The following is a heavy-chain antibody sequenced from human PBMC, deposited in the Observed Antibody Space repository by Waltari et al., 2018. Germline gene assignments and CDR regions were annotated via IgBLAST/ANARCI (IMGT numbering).Heavy chain of an antibody. Sequence: QLQLLESGPGLVNPSETLSLTCAVSGDSINSDIYYWAWIRQPPGKGLEWIGSVDYNGDTYYNPSLKSRVTISADASRNRFSLGLSSVTAADTGFYYCAKHGITTTNWSKTSHSWFGPWGQGILVTVSS. D-gene: IGHD1-1*01. V-gene: IGHV4-39*02. CDR1: GDSINSDIYY. J-gene: IGHJ5*02. CDR3: AKHGITTTNWSKTSHSWFGP. CDR2: VDYNGDT.